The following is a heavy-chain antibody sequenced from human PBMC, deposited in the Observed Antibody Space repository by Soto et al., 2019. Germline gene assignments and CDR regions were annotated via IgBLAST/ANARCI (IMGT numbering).Heavy chain of an antibody. CDR2: IYWDDDK. CDR3: AHRRHYSNSPEYFFDY. Sequence: QITLKESGPTLVKPTQTLTLTCTFSGFSLSTSGVDVDWIRQPPGKALEWLALIYWDDDKRYKPSLKSRLTITKGTSRNQVVLTMTNMDPLDTATYYCAHRRHYSNSPEYFFDYWGQGTLVTVSS. D-gene: IGHD6-6*01. V-gene: IGHV2-5*02. J-gene: IGHJ4*02. CDR1: GFSLSTSGVD.